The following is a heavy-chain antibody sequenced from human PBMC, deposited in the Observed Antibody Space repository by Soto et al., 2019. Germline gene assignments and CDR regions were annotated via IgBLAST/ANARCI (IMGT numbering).Heavy chain of an antibody. J-gene: IGHJ2*01. CDR1: GGSFSGYY. CDR3: AGGLGWFGGPRWYFDL. D-gene: IGHD3-10*01. CDR2: INHSGST. V-gene: IGHV4-34*01. Sequence: QVQLQQWGAGLLKPSETLSLTCAVYGGSFSGYYWSWIRQPPGKGLEWLGEINHSGSTNYNPSLKSRVTISVDTPKNQFSLKLGSVTAADTAVYYCAGGLGWFGGPRWYFDLWGRGTLVTVSS.